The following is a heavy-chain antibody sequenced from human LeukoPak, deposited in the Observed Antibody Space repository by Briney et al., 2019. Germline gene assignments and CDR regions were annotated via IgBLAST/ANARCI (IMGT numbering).Heavy chain of an antibody. CDR1: RFAFTSYA. D-gene: IGHD3-10*01. CDR2: IWFDGSNE. Sequence: PGGSLRLSCAASRFAFTSYAMHWVRQAPGTGLEWVAAIWFDGSNEEYADSVKGRFTISRDNSKNTLYLQMNSLRAEDTAVYYCARHSVLLWFGELAAWAGGHYYYYGMDVWGQGTTVTVSS. J-gene: IGHJ6*02. CDR3: ARHSVLLWFGELAAWAGGHYYYYGMDV. V-gene: IGHV3-33*01.